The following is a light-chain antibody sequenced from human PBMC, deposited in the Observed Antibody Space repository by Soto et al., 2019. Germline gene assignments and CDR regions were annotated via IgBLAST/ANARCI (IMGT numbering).Light chain of an antibody. CDR3: QQFGRSPT. CDR2: GTS. Sequence: TQAPATLSVAAGERVTFSCRASQGVSRKLAWYQHKPGQAPRLLIYGTSSRATGIPDRFSGSGSGTDFTLTISSLEPEDFAVYYCQQFGRSPTLGQGPKVDIK. CDR1: QGVSRK. J-gene: IGKJ1*01. V-gene: IGKV3-20*01.